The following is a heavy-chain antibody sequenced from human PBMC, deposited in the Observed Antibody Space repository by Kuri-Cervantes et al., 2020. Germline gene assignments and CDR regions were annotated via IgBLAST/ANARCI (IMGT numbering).Heavy chain of an antibody. CDR1: GGSFSGYY. CDR3: AGSIAVAGRMFDY. J-gene: IGHJ4*02. D-gene: IGHD6-19*01. V-gene: IGHV4-34*01. CDR2: INHSGST. Sequence: SETLSLTCAVYGGSFSGYYWSWIRQPPGKGLEWIGEINHSGSTNYNPSLKSQVTISVDTSKNQFSLKLSSVTAADTAVYYCAGSIAVAGRMFDYWGQGTLVTVSS.